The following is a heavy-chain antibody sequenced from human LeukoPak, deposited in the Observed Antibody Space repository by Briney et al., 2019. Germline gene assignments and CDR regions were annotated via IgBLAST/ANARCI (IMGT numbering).Heavy chain of an antibody. CDR1: GYSITKGYY. Sequence: SETLSLTCVVSGYSITKGYYWGWIRQPPGKGLDWIGSIYHSGSSFYNPSLNSRVTVSRDTSKNQSSLRVSSVTAADTAVYYCAGTIFAVLTGPFDYWGQGMLVTVSS. V-gene: IGHV4-38-2*01. CDR2: IYHSGSS. J-gene: IGHJ4*02. D-gene: IGHD2/OR15-2a*01. CDR3: AGTIFAVLTGPFDY.